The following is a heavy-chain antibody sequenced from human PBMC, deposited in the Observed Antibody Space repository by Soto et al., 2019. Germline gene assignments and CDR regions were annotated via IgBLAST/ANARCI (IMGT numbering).Heavy chain of an antibody. D-gene: IGHD3-22*01. CDR3: ARLRNYYDSSGYYYYYYYGMDV. V-gene: IGHV4-34*01. CDR2: INHSGST. J-gene: IGHJ6*02. CDR1: GGSFSGYY. Sequence: SETLSVTCAVYGGSFSGYYWSWIRQPPGKGLEWIGEINHSGSTNYNPSLKSRVTISVDTSKNQFSLKLSSVTAADTAVYYCARLRNYYDSSGYYYYYYYGMDVWGQGTTVTVSS.